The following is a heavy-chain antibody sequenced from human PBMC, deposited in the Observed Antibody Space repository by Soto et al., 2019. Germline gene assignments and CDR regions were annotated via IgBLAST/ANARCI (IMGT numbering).Heavy chain of an antibody. CDR2: INPSGGSA. V-gene: IGHV1-46*01. J-gene: IGHJ4*02. CDR1: GYNFTTYH. D-gene: IGHD6-13*01. Sequence: QVQLVQSGAEVKKPGASVKVSCKATGYNFTTYHMHWVRQAPGQGFEWMGIINPSGGSAGYAQKFQGRVTMTRDTSTSTVYMELSSLRVEDTAVYYCARARVGESGNSDCWGQGTLVTVSS. CDR3: ARARVGESGNSDC.